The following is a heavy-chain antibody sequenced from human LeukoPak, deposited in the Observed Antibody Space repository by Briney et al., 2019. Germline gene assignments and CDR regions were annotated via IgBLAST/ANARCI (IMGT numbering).Heavy chain of an antibody. CDR1: GFTVSSNY. Sequence: RGSLRLSCVASGFTVSSNYMSWVRRAPGQGLEWVSIIDSGERTCYAVSVKGRSIIAKEKSKSTVYQHMNSLRAEERGMFYCAGDNSGSIDYWGQGTLVTVSS. CDR3: AGDNSGSIDY. V-gene: IGHV3-53*01. J-gene: IGHJ4*02. D-gene: IGHD1-1*01. CDR2: IDSGERT.